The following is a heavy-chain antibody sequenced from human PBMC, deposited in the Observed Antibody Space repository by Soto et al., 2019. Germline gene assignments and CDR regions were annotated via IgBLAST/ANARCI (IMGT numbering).Heavy chain of an antibody. D-gene: IGHD6-19*01. Sequence: PSETLSLTCDVSGGSINNGNSWSWVRQSPARGLEWIGEIYHSGRTDYNPSLKSRVTISLDRSKNQFSLKLSSVTAADTAIYYCAGSYCSGGTCQTYVMDIWGQGTTVTVSS. CDR1: GGSINNGNS. V-gene: IGHV4-4*02. CDR3: AGSYCSGGTCQTYVMDI. J-gene: IGHJ6*02. CDR2: IYHSGRT.